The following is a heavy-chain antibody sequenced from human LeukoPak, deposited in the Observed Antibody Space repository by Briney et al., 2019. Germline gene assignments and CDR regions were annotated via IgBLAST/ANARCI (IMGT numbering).Heavy chain of an antibody. Sequence: GGSLRLSCAASGFIFSTYGMHWVRQAPGTRLEWVAFIRSDGSDKSYAGSVMGRFTISRDNSKNMLYLQMNTLRAEDTAVYYCGKHDSSSDYWGQGTLVTVSS. V-gene: IGHV3-30*02. J-gene: IGHJ4*02. CDR2: IRSDGSDK. D-gene: IGHD3-22*01. CDR1: GFIFSTYG. CDR3: GKHDSSSDY.